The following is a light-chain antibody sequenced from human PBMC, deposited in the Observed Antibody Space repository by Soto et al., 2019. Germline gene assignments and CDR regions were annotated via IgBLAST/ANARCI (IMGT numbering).Light chain of an antibody. Sequence: EVVLTQSPGTLSLSPGERATLSCKASQSISSSYLAWYQQKPGQAPRLLIYGASTRATDIPDKFSGSGSGTDFTLTISRLEPEDFAVYYCQQYGGSPRGTFGQGTKLEIK. CDR3: QQYGGSPRGT. CDR1: QSISSSY. V-gene: IGKV3-20*01. J-gene: IGKJ2*01. CDR2: GAS.